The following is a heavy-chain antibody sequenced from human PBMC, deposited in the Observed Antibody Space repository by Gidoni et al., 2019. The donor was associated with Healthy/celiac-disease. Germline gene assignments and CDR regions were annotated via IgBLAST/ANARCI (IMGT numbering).Heavy chain of an antibody. J-gene: IGHJ4*02. D-gene: IGHD3-16*01. V-gene: IGHV3-23*01. CDR3: AKGLYGIPKLIFDY. Sequence: EVQLLESGGGLVQPGGSLRLSCAASGFAFRSYAMSWVRQAPGKGLEWVAASSGSGGSTYYADSVKGRFTISRDNSKNTLYLQMNSLRAEDTAVYYCAKGLYGIPKLIFDYWGQGTLVTVSS. CDR2: SSGSGGST. CDR1: GFAFRSYA.